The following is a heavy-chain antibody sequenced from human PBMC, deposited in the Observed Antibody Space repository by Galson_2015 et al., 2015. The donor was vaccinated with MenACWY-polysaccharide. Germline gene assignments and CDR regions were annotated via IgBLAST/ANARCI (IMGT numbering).Heavy chain of an antibody. J-gene: IGHJ4*02. V-gene: IGHV1-8*01. Sequence: SVKVSCKASGYTFTSYDTNWVRQATGQGLEWMGWMNPNSGNTGYPQKFQGRVTMTRNTSINTAYMELSSLRSEDTAVYYCARGIAPHGIAVAKVLNDYWGQGTLVTVSS. CDR3: ARGIAPHGIAVAKVLNDY. D-gene: IGHD6-19*01. CDR2: MNPNSGNT. CDR1: GYTFTSYD.